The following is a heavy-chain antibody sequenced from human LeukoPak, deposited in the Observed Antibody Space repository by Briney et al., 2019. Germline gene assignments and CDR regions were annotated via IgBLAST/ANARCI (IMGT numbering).Heavy chain of an antibody. CDR1: WFTLHGPS. Sequence: GSLKPPFATPWFTLHGPSNHLVPQASRERPELVCRIRSKANSYATAYAASVKGRFTISRDDSKNTAYLQMNSLKTEDTAVYYCTRPGDCGGDCWIDYWGQGTLVTVSS. J-gene: IGHJ4*02. D-gene: IGHD2-21*02. V-gene: IGHV3-73*01. CDR2: IRSKANSYAT. CDR3: TRPGDCGGDCWIDY.